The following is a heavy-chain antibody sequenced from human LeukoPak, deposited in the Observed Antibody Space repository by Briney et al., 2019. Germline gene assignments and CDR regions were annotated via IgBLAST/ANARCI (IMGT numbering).Heavy chain of an antibody. Sequence: SETLSLTCTVSGGSISSYCWSWIRQPPGKGLEWIGNIYYSGDTNYKSSLKSRVTISVDMSTNQFSLKLRSVTAADTAVYYCARSSEGRYYYDSSGNSYFYYYMDVWGKGTTVTISS. CDR3: ARSSEGRYYYDSSGNSYFYYYMDV. V-gene: IGHV4-59*01. CDR2: IYYSGDT. D-gene: IGHD3-22*01. CDR1: GGSISSYC. J-gene: IGHJ6*03.